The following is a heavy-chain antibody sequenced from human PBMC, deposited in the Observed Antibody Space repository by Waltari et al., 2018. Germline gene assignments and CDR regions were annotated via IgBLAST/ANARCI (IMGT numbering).Heavy chain of an antibody. CDR1: GGSISSGDYY. CDR2: IYYSGST. Sequence: QVQLQESGPGLVKPSQTLSLTCTVSGGSISSGDYYWSWIRQPPGKCLEWIGYIYYSGSTYYNPSLKSRVTISVDTSKNQFSLKLSSVTAADTAVYYCARAIVVVPAADEPFDYWGQGTLVTVSS. D-gene: IGHD2-2*01. V-gene: IGHV4-30-4*08. J-gene: IGHJ4*02. CDR3: ARAIVVVPAADEPFDY.